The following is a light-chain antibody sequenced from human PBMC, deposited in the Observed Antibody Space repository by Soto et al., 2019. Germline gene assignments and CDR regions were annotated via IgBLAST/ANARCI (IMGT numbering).Light chain of an antibody. Sequence: IQMTQSPSSFSVSVTDRVPITCRASQDIGNDLNWYQQKSGTAPKVLIYAASTLHTGVPSRFSGRGSGTDFTLTINNLQREDFADYFCQQTYSNLWTFGQGTKVDIK. V-gene: IGKV1-39*01. CDR1: QDIGND. CDR3: QQTYSNLWT. J-gene: IGKJ1*01. CDR2: AAS.